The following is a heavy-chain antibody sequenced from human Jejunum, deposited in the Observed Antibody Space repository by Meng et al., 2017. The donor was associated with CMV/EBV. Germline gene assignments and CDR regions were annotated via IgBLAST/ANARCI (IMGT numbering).Heavy chain of an antibody. CDR3: ARSDYDYWSDYAVYFDY. D-gene: IGHD3-3*01. V-gene: IGHV3-11*01. Sequence: SWIRQDPGKGLEWISYISNSGVSYMTNGGSTYYTDSVKGRFTISRDNVQNSLYLQMNSLRAEDTAVYYCARSDYDYWSDYAVYFDYWGPGTLVTVSS. CDR2: ISNSGVSYMTNGGST. J-gene: IGHJ4*02.